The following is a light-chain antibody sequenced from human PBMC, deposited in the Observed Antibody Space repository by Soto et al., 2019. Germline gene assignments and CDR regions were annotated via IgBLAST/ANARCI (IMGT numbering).Light chain of an antibody. CDR3: SAYTSSSTVV. Sequence: QSVLTQPASVSGSPGQSITISCTGTSSDVGGYNYVSWYQQHPGKAPKLMIYDVSNRPSGVSNRFSGSKSVNTASLTISGLQAEDEADYYRSAYTSSSTVVFGGGTKLTVL. CDR1: SSDVGGYNY. CDR2: DVS. V-gene: IGLV2-14*01. J-gene: IGLJ2*01.